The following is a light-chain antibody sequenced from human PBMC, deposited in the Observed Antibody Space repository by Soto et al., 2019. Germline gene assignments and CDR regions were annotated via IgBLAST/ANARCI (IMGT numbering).Light chain of an antibody. Sequence: DIQMTQSPSSLSASVGDRVTITCRASQSISTYLNWYQQKPGKAPKLLIYAASSLQSGVPSRFSGSKSGTDFTLTIGSLQPEDFATYYWQQSYSNIPTFGGGTKVEIK. V-gene: IGKV1-39*01. CDR1: QSISTY. CDR2: AAS. CDR3: QQSYSNIPT. J-gene: IGKJ4*01.